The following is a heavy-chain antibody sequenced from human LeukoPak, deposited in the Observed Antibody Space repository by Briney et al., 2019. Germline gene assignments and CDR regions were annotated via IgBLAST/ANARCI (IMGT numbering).Heavy chain of an antibody. J-gene: IGHJ4*02. Sequence: SQTLSLTCAISGDSVSNNSAAWNWIRQSPSRGLEWLGRTYYRSRWYNEYALSVKSRISINPDTSKNQFSLQLNSVTPEDTAVYYCARVTEKQYLPFDSWGQGTLVTVSS. D-gene: IGHD6-19*01. CDR2: TYYRSRWYN. CDR3: ARVTEKQYLPFDS. V-gene: IGHV6-1*01. CDR1: GDSVSNNSAA.